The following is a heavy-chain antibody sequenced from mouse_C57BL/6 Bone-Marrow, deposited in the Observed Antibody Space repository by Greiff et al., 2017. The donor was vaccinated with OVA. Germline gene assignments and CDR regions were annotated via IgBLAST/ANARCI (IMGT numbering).Heavy chain of an antibody. V-gene: IGHV1-69*01. J-gene: IGHJ3*01. CDR1: GYTFTSYW. CDR2: IDPSDSYT. CDR3: ARGGFAY. Sequence: QVQLQQPGAELVMPGASVKLSCKASGYTFTSYWMHWVKQRPGQGLKWIGEIDPSDSYTNYNQKFKGKSTLTVDKSSSTAYMQLSSLTSEDSSVYYCARGGFAYWGQGTLVTVSA.